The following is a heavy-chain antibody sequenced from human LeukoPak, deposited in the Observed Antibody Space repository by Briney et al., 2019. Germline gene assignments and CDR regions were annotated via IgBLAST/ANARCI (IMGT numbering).Heavy chain of an antibody. CDR2: ITPSDGST. J-gene: IGHJ4*02. CDR1: GYTFTGYH. D-gene: IGHD3-10*01. V-gene: IGHV1-46*01. Sequence: ASVRVSCKASGYTFTGYHMHWVRQAPGQGLEWMGKITPSDGSTTYAQKFQDRVTMTRDTSTSTVYMELNSLSSEDTAVYYCARDTYGSDYRGQGTLVTVSS. CDR3: ARDTYGSDY.